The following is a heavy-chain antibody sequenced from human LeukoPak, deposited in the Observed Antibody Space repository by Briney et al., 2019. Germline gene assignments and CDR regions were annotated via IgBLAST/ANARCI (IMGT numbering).Heavy chain of an antibody. CDR3: ARAPTYHYYDSSGYYGY. J-gene: IGHJ4*02. CDR2: INPSGGST. V-gene: IGHV1-46*01. D-gene: IGHD3-22*01. Sequence: ASVKVSCKASGYTFTSYYMHWVRQVPGQGLEWMGIINPSGGSTSYAQKFQGRVTMTGDMSTSTVYMELSSLRSEDTAVYYCARAPTYHYYDSSGYYGYWGQGTLVTVSS. CDR1: GYTFTSYY.